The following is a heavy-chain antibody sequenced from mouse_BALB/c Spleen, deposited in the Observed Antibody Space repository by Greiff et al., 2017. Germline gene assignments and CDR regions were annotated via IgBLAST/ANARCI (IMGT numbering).Heavy chain of an antibody. CDR2: INPGSGGT. D-gene: IGHD1-1*01. CDR1: GYAFTNYL. V-gene: IGHV1-54*01. J-gene: IGHJ2*01. CDR3: ARKGLYGRGPYYFDY. Sequence: VQLVESGAELVRPGTSVKVSCKASGYAFTNYLIEWVKQRPGQGLEWIGVINPGSGGTNYNEKFKGKATLTADKSSSTAYMQLSSLTSDDSAVYFCARKGLYGRGPYYFDYWGQGTTLTVSS.